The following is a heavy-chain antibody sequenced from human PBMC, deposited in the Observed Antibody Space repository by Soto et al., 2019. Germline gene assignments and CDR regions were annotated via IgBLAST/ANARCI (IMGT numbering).Heavy chain of an antibody. CDR1: GGSISSGGYY. CDR3: ALRYSSGPRAGWFDL. CDR2: IYYSGST. Sequence: SETLSLTCTVSGGSISSGGYYWSWIRQHPGKGLEWIGYIYYSGSTYYNPSLKSRVTISVDTSKNQFSLKLSSVTAADTAVYYCALRYSSGPRAGWFDLWGQGTLVTVSS. J-gene: IGHJ5*02. V-gene: IGHV4-31*03. D-gene: IGHD6-19*01.